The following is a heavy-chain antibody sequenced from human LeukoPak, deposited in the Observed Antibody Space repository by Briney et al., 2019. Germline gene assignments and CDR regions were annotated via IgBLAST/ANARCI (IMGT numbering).Heavy chain of an antibody. D-gene: IGHD2-2*01. V-gene: IGHV3-74*01. J-gene: IGHJ5*02. CDR2: INPDGSST. Sequence: GGSLRLSCAASGFTFSSYWMHWVRQAPGKGLVWVSRINPDGSSTTYADSVKGRFTISRDNAKNMLYLQINSLRVEDTAIYYCPRGEKLEPTAMPTWGQGSLV. CDR3: PRGEKLEPTAMPT. CDR1: GFTFSSYW.